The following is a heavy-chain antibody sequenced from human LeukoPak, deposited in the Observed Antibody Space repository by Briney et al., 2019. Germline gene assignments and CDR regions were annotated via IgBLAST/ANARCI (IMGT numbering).Heavy chain of an antibody. J-gene: IGHJ4*02. V-gene: IGHV4-59*08. CDR2: IYYSGST. D-gene: IGHD3-10*01. CDR1: GGSISSYY. Sequence: SETLSLTCTVSGGSISSYYWSWIRQPPGKGLEWIGYIYYSGSTNYNPSLKSRVTISVDTSKNQFSLKLSSVTAADTAVYYCARGPAEYGSGSYDYWGQGTLVTVSS. CDR3: ARGPAEYGSGSYDY.